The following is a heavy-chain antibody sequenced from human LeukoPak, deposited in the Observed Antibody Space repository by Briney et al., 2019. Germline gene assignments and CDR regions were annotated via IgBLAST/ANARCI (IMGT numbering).Heavy chain of an antibody. CDR3: ARGALHVFDY. J-gene: IGHJ4*02. D-gene: IGHD3-10*02. V-gene: IGHV3-48*03. Sequence: GGPLRLSCAASGFTFSDYEINWVRQAPGKGLEWLSCISTSGSTTYYADSVKGRFTISRDNAKNSLFLQMNTLTAEDTAVYYCARGALHVFDYWGQGTPVTVSS. CDR2: ISTSGSTT. CDR1: GFTFSDYE.